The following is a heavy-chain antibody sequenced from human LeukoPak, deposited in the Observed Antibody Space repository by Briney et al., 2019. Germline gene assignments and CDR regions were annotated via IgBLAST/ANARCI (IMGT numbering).Heavy chain of an antibody. CDR3: ARNPTGASV. Sequence: GGSLRLSCAASGFSVSNNYISWVRQPPGKGLEWISVIYAGGSTFYTDSVKGRFTTSRDNSKNTVYLQMDRLTPEDTAVYYCARNPTGASVWGRGTTVTVSS. CDR2: IYAGGST. CDR1: GFSVSNNY. V-gene: IGHV3-53*01. J-gene: IGHJ6*04. D-gene: IGHD1-14*01.